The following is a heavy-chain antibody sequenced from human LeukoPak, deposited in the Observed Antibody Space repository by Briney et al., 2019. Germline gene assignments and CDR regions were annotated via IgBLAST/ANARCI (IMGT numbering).Heavy chain of an antibody. CDR1: GGSISSYY. Sequence: PSETLSLTCTVSGGSISSYYWSWIRQPPGKGLELIGEINHSGSTNYNPSLKSRVTISVDTSKNQFSLKLSSVTAADTAVYYCARFGYLVPGVPYTHYYYYDIDVWGKGTTVTISS. D-gene: IGHD3-10*01. V-gene: IGHV4-34*01. CDR2: INHSGST. J-gene: IGHJ6*03. CDR3: ARFGYLVPGVPYTHYYYYDIDV.